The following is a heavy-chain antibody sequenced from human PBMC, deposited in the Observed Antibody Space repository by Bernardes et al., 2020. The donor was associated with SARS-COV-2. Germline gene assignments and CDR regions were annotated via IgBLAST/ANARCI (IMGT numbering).Heavy chain of an antibody. D-gene: IGHD4-17*01. CDR3: ARRRRANDYREGGGFDP. CDR1: GGSISSYY. Sequence: SETLSLTCTVSGGSISSYYWSWIRQPPGKGLEWIGYIYYSGSTNYNPSLKSRVTISVDTSKNQFSLKLSSVTAADTAVYYCARRRRANDYREGGGFDPWGQGTLVTVSS. V-gene: IGHV4-59*01. CDR2: IYYSGST. J-gene: IGHJ5*02.